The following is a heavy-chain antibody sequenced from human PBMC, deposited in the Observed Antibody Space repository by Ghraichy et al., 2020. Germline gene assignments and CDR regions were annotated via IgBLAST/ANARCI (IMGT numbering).Heavy chain of an antibody. Sequence: GGSLRLSCAASGFTVSSNYMSWVRQAPGKGLEWVSVIYSGGSAYYADSVKGRFTISRDNSKNTLYLQMNSLRAEDTAVYYCAREGYYDYVWGSYNGMDVWGQGTTVTVSS. CDR2: IYSGGSA. CDR3: AREGYYDYVWGSYNGMDV. J-gene: IGHJ6*02. CDR1: GFTVSSNY. V-gene: IGHV3-66*01. D-gene: IGHD3-16*01.